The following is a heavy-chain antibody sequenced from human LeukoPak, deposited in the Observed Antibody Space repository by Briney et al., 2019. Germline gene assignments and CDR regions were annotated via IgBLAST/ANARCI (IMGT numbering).Heavy chain of an antibody. V-gene: IGHV3-23*01. J-gene: IGHJ4*02. CDR1: GFTFSSYA. D-gene: IGHD2-21*01. CDR3: AKDFRIGYSAHFDY. Sequence: PGGSLRLSCAASGFTFSSYAMSWVRQAPGKGLEWVSAISGSGGSTNYADSVKGRFTISRDNSKNTLYLQMNSLRAEDTAVYYCAKDFRIGYSAHFDYWGQGALVTVSS. CDR2: ISGSGGST.